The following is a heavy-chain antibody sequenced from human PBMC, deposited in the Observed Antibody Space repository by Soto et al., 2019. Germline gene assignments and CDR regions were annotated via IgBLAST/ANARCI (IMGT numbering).Heavy chain of an antibody. Sequence: PSETLSLTCTVSGWSISSYYWSWIRQPPGKGLEWIGYIYHDGSTYYNPSLKSRVIMSVDTSKNQFSLNLSSVTAADTAVYYCARLTWELADYWGQGTLVTVSS. D-gene: IGHD1-26*01. CDR3: ARLTWELADY. CDR1: GWSISSYY. CDR2: IYHDGST. J-gene: IGHJ4*02. V-gene: IGHV4-59*06.